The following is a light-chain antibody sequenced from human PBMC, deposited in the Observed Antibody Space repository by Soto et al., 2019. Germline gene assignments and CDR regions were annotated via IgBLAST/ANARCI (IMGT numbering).Light chain of an antibody. CDR1: QGISNY. CDR3: LKYNSAPYT. J-gene: IGKJ2*01. CDR2: AAS. Sequence: DIQMTQSPSSLSASVGDRVTITCRASQGISNYLAWYQQKPGKVPKLLIYAASTLHSGVHSGFSGSGSGTDFTLPISSLLPEVFATYSCLKYNSAPYTFGEGTKLEIK. V-gene: IGKV1-27*01.